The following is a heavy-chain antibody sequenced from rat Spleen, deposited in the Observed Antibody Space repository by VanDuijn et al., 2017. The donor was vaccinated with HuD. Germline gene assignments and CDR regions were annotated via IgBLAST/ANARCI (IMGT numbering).Heavy chain of an antibody. CDR1: GFTFNNYW. CDR3: TRGGANWELRTLMDA. Sequence: EVQLVETGGGLVQPGRSLKLSCVASGFTFNNYWMTWIRQAPGKGLEWVASITNTGGSTYYPDSEKGRFTISRDNAKSTLYLQMNSLRSEDTATYYCTRGGANWELRTLMDAWGQGASVTVSS. J-gene: IGHJ4*01. D-gene: IGHD5-1*01. CDR2: ITNTGGST. V-gene: IGHV5-31*01.